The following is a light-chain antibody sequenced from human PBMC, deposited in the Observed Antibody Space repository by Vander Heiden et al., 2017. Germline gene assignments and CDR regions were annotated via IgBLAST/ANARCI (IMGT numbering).Light chain of an antibody. CDR2: DAS. CDR3: QQFSIYPRT. V-gene: IGKV1-13*02. CDR1: QGITSA. Sequence: AIQLTHSPSSLSTSVGARVTITCRASQGITSALAWYQQKPGKRPELLIYDASSWETGVPLRFSGSGSGTDFTLTISSLQPEDAATYFCQQFSIYPRTFGQGTKLEIK. J-gene: IGKJ2*01.